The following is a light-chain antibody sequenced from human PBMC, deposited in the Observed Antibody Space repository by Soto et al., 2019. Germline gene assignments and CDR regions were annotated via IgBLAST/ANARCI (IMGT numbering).Light chain of an antibody. CDR1: QSISSC. Sequence: DIQMTQSPSSLSASVGDRVTITCRASQSISSCLNWYQQKPGKAPKLLIYAASSLQSGVPSRFSGSSSGTDVTLSISSLRPDDFATYYCQQSYSTPRTFGQGTKVEIK. J-gene: IGKJ1*01. CDR3: QQSYSTPRT. V-gene: IGKV1-39*01. CDR2: AAS.